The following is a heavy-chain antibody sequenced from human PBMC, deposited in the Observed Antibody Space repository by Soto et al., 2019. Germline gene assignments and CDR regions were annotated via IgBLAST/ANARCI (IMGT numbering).Heavy chain of an antibody. CDR3: ARGRGAVSISSGWYVDY. CDR1: GDSISSNSPS. CDR2: TYYGSKWYN. V-gene: IGHV6-1*01. D-gene: IGHD6-19*01. J-gene: IGHJ4*01. Sequence: QTLSLTCAISGDSISSNSPSCNWIRQSPSRGLEWLGRTYYGSKWYNDYAVSVKSRITINPDTSKNQFSLQLNSVTPEDTAVYYCARGRGAVSISSGWYVDYWGQGTLVTVSS.